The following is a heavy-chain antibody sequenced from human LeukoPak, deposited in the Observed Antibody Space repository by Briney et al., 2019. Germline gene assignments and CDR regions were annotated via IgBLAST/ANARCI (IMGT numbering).Heavy chain of an antibody. CDR3: ARDRSSGWYEGYYFDY. Sequence: GGSLRLSCAVSGFTVSSNYMSWVRQAPGKGLEWVSVIYSGGSTYYADSVKGRFTISRDNSKNTLYLQMNSLRAEDTAVYYCARDRSSGWYEGYYFDYWGQGTLVTVSS. J-gene: IGHJ4*02. CDR2: IYSGGST. D-gene: IGHD6-19*01. V-gene: IGHV3-66*01. CDR1: GFTVSSNY.